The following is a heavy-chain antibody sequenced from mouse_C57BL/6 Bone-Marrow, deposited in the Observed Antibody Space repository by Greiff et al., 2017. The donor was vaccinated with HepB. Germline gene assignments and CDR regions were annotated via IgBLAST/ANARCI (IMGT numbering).Heavy chain of an antibody. J-gene: IGHJ3*01. CDR1: GYTFTSYW. D-gene: IGHD1-1*01. Sequence: QVQLQQPGAELVRPGSSVKLSCKASGYTFTSYWMHWVKQRPIQGLEWIGNIDPSDSETHYNQKFKDKATLTVDKSSSTAYMQLSSLTSEDSAVYYCARTGCYYYPGWFAYWGQGTRVTVSA. V-gene: IGHV1-52*01. CDR2: IDPSDSET. CDR3: ARTGCYYYPGWFAY.